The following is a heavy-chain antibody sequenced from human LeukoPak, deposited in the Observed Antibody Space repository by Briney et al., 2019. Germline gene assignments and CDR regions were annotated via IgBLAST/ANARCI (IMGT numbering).Heavy chain of an antibody. CDR1: GYSFTSYW. CDR2: INPGDSDI. V-gene: IGHV5-51*01. CDR3: ARQISGGVIIIGAYDM. J-gene: IGHJ3*02. Sequence: GESLKISCKGSGYSFTSYWIGWVRQMPGKGLEWMGIINPGDSDIRYSPSFQGQVTISADKSISTAYLQWSSLKASDTAMYYCARQISGGVIIIGAYDMWGQGTMVTVSS. D-gene: IGHD3-16*02.